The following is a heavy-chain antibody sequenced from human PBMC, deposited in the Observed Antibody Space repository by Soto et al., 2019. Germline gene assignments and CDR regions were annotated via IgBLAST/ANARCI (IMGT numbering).Heavy chain of an antibody. CDR3: ARDNPAGIAVAGGTIDY. D-gene: IGHD6-19*01. Sequence: GASVKVSCKASGYTFTSYYMHWVRQAPGQGLEWMGIINPSGGSTSYAQKFQGRVTMTRDTSTSTVYMELSSLRSEDTAVYYCARDNPAGIAVAGGTIDYWGQGTLVTVSS. CDR1: GYTFTSYY. CDR2: INPSGGST. V-gene: IGHV1-46*01. J-gene: IGHJ4*02.